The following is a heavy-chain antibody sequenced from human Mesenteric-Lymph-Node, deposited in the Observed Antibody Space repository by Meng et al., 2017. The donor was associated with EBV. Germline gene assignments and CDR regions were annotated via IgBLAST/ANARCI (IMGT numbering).Heavy chain of an antibody. J-gene: IGHJ4*02. CDR3: ARQDIMASDLLDY. Sequence: QVQLVQSGAELKKPXASVKVSCKASGYTFTRYNMHWVRQAPGQGLEWMGIINPSGGSTKYAQKSQGRVTMTRDTSTNTVYMELSSLRSEDTAVYYCARQDIMASDLLDYWSQGTLVNVSS. CDR1: GYTFTRYN. CDR2: INPSGGST. V-gene: IGHV1-46*01. D-gene: IGHD5-12*01.